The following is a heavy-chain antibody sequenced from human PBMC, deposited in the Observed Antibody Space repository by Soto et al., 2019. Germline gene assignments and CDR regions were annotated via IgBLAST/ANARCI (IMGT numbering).Heavy chain of an antibody. D-gene: IGHD3-10*01. V-gene: IGHV4-61*08. CDR1: GDSVSNGGYF. CDR2: ISYSGMA. J-gene: IGHJ4*02. CDR3: VRSGSDYSRYYFDY. Sequence: PSETLSLTCTVSGDSVSNGGYFWSWIRQPPGKGLEWIGYISYSGMANQSPSLRGRVSMSVDTSKNRFSLRLTSVTAADTAVYYCVRSGSDYSRYYFDYWGQGTLVTVSS.